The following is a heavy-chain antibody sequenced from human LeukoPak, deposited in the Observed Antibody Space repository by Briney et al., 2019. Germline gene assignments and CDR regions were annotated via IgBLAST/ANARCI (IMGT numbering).Heavy chain of an antibody. V-gene: IGHV4-59*01. CDR1: GGSISSYY. CDR2: IYYSGST. Sequence: SETLSLTCTVSGGSISSYYWSWIRQPPGKGLEWIGYIYYSGSTNYNPSLKSRVTISVDTSKNQFSLKLSSVTAADTAVYYCARESSGYWYYFDYWGQGTLVTVSS. J-gene: IGHJ4*02. CDR3: ARESSGYWYYFDY. D-gene: IGHD3-22*01.